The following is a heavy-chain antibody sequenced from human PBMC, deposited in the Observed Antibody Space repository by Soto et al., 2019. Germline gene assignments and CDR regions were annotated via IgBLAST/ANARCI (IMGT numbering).Heavy chain of an antibody. CDR3: ARVGPIIRGKGISSRWFDP. D-gene: IGHD3-10*01. CDR2: ISHSGDA. J-gene: IGHJ5*02. Sequence: SETLSLTCDVYGGSFRYYYWSWIRQSPQKGLEWVGEISHSGDATYNPSLKSRVTISVDTSKNQISLKLTSVTAADTAVYYCARVGPIIRGKGISSRWFDPWGQGTLVTVSS. CDR1: GGSFRYYY. V-gene: IGHV4-34*01.